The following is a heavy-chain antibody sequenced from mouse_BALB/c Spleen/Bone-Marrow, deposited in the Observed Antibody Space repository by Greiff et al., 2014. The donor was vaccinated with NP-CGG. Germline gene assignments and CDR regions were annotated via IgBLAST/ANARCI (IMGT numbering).Heavy chain of an antibody. J-gene: IGHJ1*01. V-gene: IGHV2-9*02. CDR1: GFSLKNYG. D-gene: IGHD2-1*01. CDR2: IGTGRGT. CDR3: ARDRAYGNWYFDV. Sequence: VKLVESGPGLAAPSQSLSITCTVSGFSLKNYGVHWVRQPPGKGLEWLGVIGTGRGTNYNSALMFRLSISKDNSKSQVFLKMNSLQTDDTAMYYCARDRAYGNWYFDVWGAGTTVTVSS.